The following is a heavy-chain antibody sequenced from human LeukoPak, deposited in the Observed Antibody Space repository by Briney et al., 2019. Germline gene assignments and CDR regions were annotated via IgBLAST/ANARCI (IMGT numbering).Heavy chain of an antibody. Sequence: GASLRLSCAASGFTFSTFAMNWVRQAPGKGLEWVSTISDAAGTTYYADSVRGRFTISRDNSKNTLYLQMNSLRAEDTAVYYCAKCPLGEYYDILTGYYQRYYYYGMDVWGQGTTVTVSS. J-gene: IGHJ6*02. D-gene: IGHD3-9*01. CDR3: AKCPLGEYYDILTGYYQRYYYYGMDV. CDR2: ISDAAGTT. CDR1: GFTFSTFA. V-gene: IGHV3-23*01.